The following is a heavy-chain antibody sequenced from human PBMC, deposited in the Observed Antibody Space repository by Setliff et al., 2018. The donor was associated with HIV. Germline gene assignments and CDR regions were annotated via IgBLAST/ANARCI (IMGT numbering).Heavy chain of an antibody. CDR1: GGTFSSYV. V-gene: IGHV1-69*13. J-gene: IGHJ5*02. Sequence: SVKVSCKASGGTFSSYVISWVRQAPGQGLEWMGGIIPIFGTANYEQKFQGRVTITADESTSTAYMELSSLRSDDTAVYYCARDFSGQQLVGGWFDPWGQGTLVTVSS. D-gene: IGHD6-13*01. CDR3: ARDFSGQQLVGGWFDP. CDR2: IIPIFGTA.